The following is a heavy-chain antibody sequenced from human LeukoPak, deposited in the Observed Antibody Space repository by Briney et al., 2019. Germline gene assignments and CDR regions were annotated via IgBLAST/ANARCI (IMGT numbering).Heavy chain of an antibody. CDR3: ASYASGHFDY. CDR1: GGSISSYY. D-gene: IGHD3-10*01. Sequence: SETLSLTCTVSGGSISSYYWSWIRQPPGKGLEWIGYIYYSGSTNYNPSLKSRVTISVDTSKNQFSLKLSSVTAADTAVYYCASYASGHFDYWGQGTLVTVSS. CDR2: IYYSGST. J-gene: IGHJ4*02. V-gene: IGHV4-59*01.